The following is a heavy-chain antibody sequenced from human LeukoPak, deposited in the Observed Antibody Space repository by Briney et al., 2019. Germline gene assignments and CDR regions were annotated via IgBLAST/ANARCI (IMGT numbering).Heavy chain of an antibody. D-gene: IGHD6-19*01. CDR1: GFTFSSYA. Sequence: GASLRLSCAASGFTFSSYAMSWVRQAPGKGLEWVSVISGSGGNTYYADSVKGRFTISRDNSKNTLYLQMNSLRAEDTAIYYCAKDGKGAPVAGTGYFDYWGQGTLVAVSS. CDR2: ISGSGGNT. V-gene: IGHV3-23*01. CDR3: AKDGKGAPVAGTGYFDY. J-gene: IGHJ4*02.